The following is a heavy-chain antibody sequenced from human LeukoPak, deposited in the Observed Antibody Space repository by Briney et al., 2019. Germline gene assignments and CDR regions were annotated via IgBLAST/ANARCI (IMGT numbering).Heavy chain of an antibody. V-gene: IGHV4-4*07. J-gene: IGHJ6*03. Sequence: PSETLSLTCTVSGGSISSYYWSWIRQPAGKGLEWIGRIHTSGSTYYNPSLTSRVTISVDTSKNQFSLKLSSVTAADTAVYYCARHKDYYYSYMDVWGKGTTVTISS. CDR1: GGSISSYY. CDR2: IHTSGST. CDR3: ARHKDYYYSYMDV.